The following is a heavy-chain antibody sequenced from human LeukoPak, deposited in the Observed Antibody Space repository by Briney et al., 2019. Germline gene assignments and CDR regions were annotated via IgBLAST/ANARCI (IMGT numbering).Heavy chain of an antibody. CDR3: ARHWGQSDAFDI. V-gene: IGHV4-59*08. CDR1: VGSFSSYY. CDR2: IYYGGST. J-gene: IGHJ3*02. Sequence: SETLSLTCTVSVGSFSSYYWNWVRQPPGKGLEWIGFIYYGGSTDYNPSLKSRVTISADTSKNQFSLKLSSVTAADTAVYYCARHWGQSDAFDIWGQGTMVTVSS. D-gene: IGHD3-16*01.